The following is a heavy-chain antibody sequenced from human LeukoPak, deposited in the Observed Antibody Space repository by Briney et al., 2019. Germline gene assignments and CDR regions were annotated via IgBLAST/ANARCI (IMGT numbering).Heavy chain of an antibody. D-gene: IGHD3-22*01. CDR1: GYSISSAYY. V-gene: IGHV4-38-2*02. CDR2: MYHSGST. CDR3: ASPKGGRYYDSSGLRY. J-gene: IGHJ4*02. Sequence: KSSETLSLTCSVSGYSISSAYYWGWIRPPPGKGLEWIGTMYHSGSTNYNPSLKSRVTISVDTSKNQFSLKLSSVTAADTAVYYCASPKGGRYYDSSGLRYWGQGTLVTVSS.